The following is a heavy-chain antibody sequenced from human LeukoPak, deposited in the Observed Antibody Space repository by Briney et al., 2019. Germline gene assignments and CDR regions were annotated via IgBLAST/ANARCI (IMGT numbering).Heavy chain of an antibody. D-gene: IGHD6-19*01. J-gene: IGHJ4*02. V-gene: IGHV4-59*08. CDR1: GGSISSYY. CDR3: AAPGYSSGWSLDY. Sequence: PSETLSLTCTVSGGSISSYYWSWIRQPPGKGLEWIGYICYSGSTNYNPSLKSRVTISVDTSKNQFSLKLSSVTAADTAVYYCAAPGYSSGWSLDYWGQGTLVTVSS. CDR2: ICYSGST.